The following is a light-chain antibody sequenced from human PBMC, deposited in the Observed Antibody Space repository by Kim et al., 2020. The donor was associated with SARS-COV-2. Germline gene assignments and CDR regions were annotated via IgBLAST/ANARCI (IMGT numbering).Light chain of an antibody. CDR3: AAWDDSLSGPV. V-gene: IGLV1-47*01. Sequence: ELSQPPSASGTPGQRVTISCSGSSSNIGSNYVYWYQQLPGTAPKLLIYRNNQRPSGVPDRFSGSKSGTSASLAISGLRSEDEADYYCAAWDDSLSGPVFGGGTQLTVL. J-gene: IGLJ2*01. CDR1: SSNIGSNY. CDR2: RNN.